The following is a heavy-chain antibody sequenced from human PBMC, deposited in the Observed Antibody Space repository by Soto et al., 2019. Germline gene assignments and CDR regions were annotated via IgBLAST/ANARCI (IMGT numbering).Heavy chain of an antibody. Sequence: ASVKVSCKASGYTFTSYYMHWVRQAPGQGLEWMGIINPSGGSTSYAQKFQGRVTMTRDTSTSTVYMELSSLRSEDTAVYYCTAGMGGRAAGTSFDYWGQGTLVTVSS. V-gene: IGHV1-46*01. CDR1: GYTFTSYY. CDR3: TAGMGGRAAGTSFDY. CDR2: INPSGGST. D-gene: IGHD6-13*01. J-gene: IGHJ4*02.